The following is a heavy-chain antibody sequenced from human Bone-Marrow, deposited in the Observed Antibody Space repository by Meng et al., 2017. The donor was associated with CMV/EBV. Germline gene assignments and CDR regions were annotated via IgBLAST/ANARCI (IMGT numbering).Heavy chain of an antibody. V-gene: IGHV5-51*01. Sequence: KVSCKGSGDIFNNYWIAWVRQMPGKGLEWMGIIYPGYSDTRYSPSFQGHVTISVDKSITTAYLQWSSLKASDTAMYYCSSHNKAPGSTSTSCYETFGWLDPWGQGTLVTVSS. CDR2: IYPGYSDT. CDR3: SSHNKAPGSTSTSCYETFGWLDP. D-gene: IGHD2-2*01. J-gene: IGHJ5*02. CDR1: GDIFNNYW.